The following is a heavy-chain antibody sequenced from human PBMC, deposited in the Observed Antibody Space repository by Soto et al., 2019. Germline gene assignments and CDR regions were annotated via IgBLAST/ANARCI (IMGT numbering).Heavy chain of an antibody. CDR3: PTGLIWFGQLSDYFDY. CDR1: GGSSINAW. D-gene: IGHD3-10*01. CDR2: IKTKTDGWRT. V-gene: IGHV3-15*01. J-gene: IGHJ4*02. Sequence: PGECRSRSWAASGGSSINAWMSWGSPPPRNGLGWGGRIKTKTDGWRTDYASPLKGRFTVSGDDSQSTLYLRLDSLKTDDTAVDSSPTGLIWFGQLSDYFDYWGQGTLVTVSS.